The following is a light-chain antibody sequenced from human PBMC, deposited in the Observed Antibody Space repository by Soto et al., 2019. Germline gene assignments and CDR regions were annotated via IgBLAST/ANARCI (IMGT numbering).Light chain of an antibody. J-gene: IGLJ1*01. CDR2: XXX. Sequence: QSALTQPASVSGSPGQSITISCTGTSSDVGSYNLVSWYQQYPGKAPKVMIXXXXXXXXXXXXXXXXSKSGNTASLTISGXXXXXXXXXYCCSYASISTYVFGTGTKLTVL. CDR3: CSYASISTYV. V-gene: IGLV2-23*01. CDR1: SSDVGSYNL.